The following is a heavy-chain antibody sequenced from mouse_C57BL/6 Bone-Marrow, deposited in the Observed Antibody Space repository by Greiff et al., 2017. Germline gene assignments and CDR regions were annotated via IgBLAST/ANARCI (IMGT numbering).Heavy chain of an antibody. CDR3: ARYGNYAWCAY. V-gene: IGHV1-82*01. Sequence: QFQLQQSGPELVKPGASVKISCKASGYAFSSSWMNWVKQRPGKGLEWIGRIYPGDGDTNYNGKFKGKATLTADKSSSTAYMQLSSLTSEDAAVYFCARYGNYAWCAYWGQGTLVTVSA. J-gene: IGHJ3*01. D-gene: IGHD2-1*01. CDR2: IYPGDGDT. CDR1: GYAFSSSW.